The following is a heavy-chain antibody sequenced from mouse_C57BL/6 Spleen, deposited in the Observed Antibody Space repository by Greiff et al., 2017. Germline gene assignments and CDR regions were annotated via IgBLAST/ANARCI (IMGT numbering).Heavy chain of an antibody. Sequence: QVQLKESGAELVKPGASVKISCKASGYAFSSYWMNWVKQRPGKGLEWIGQIYPGDGETNYNGKFKGKATLTADKSSSTAYMQLSSLTSEDSAVYCCARQGTAQAPFAYWGQGTLVTVSA. CDR3: ARQGTAQAPFAY. V-gene: IGHV1-80*01. J-gene: IGHJ3*01. CDR2: IYPGDGET. CDR1: GYAFSSYW. D-gene: IGHD3-2*02.